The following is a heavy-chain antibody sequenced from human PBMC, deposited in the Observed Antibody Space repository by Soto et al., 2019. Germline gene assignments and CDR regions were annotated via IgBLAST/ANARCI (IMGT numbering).Heavy chain of an antibody. Sequence: PSETLSLTCTASGGSISGHAWIWVRQPAGRGLEWVGHIYSSGSTSYNPSLGSRVTMSVGATNNQILLNLTTVTAADTAVCYCVRGRSYSVYDFWGPGTLVTVSS. CDR2: IYSSGST. CDR3: VRGRSYSVYDF. V-gene: IGHV4-4*07. CDR1: GGSISGHA. J-gene: IGHJ4*02. D-gene: IGHD5-12*01.